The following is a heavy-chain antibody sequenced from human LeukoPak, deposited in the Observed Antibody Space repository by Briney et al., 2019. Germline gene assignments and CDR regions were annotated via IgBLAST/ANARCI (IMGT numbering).Heavy chain of an antibody. V-gene: IGHV3-23*01. CDR2: ISGSGGST. Sequence: PGGSLRLSCAASGFTFSSYGMSWVRQAPGKGLEWVSAISGSGGSTYYADSVKGRFTISRGNAKNSLYLQMNSLRAEDTAVYYCARSRRAGFWSGYYYYYMDVWGKGTTVTVSS. CDR1: GFTFSSYG. D-gene: IGHD3-3*01. J-gene: IGHJ6*03. CDR3: ARSRRAGFWSGYYYYYMDV.